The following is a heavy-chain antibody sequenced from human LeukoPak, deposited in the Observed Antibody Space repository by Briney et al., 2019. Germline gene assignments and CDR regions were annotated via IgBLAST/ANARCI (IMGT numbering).Heavy chain of an antibody. J-gene: IGHJ6*02. Sequence: PGGSLRLSCAASGFTFSSYAMSWVRQAPGKGLAWVSAISGSGGSTYYADSVKGRFTISRDNSKNTLYLQMNSLRAEDTAVYYCAKDLGMVGATAVGPDYYYYYGMDVWGQGTTVTVSS. CDR3: AKDLGMVGATAVGPDYYYYYGMDV. CDR1: GFTFSSYA. D-gene: IGHD1-26*01. CDR2: ISGSGGST. V-gene: IGHV3-23*01.